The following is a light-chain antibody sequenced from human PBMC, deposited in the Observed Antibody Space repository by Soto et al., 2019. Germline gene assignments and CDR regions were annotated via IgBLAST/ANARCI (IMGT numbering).Light chain of an antibody. V-gene: IGKV3-11*01. J-gene: IGKJ5*01. CDR1: QSVSSY. CDR2: DAS. Sequence: ELVLTQSPSTLSLSPGDRATLSCRASQSVSSYLAWYQQKPGQAPRLLIYDASNRATGIPARFSGSGSGTDFTLTISSLEPEDFAVYYCQQRSNWPGITFGQGTRLEIK. CDR3: QQRSNWPGIT.